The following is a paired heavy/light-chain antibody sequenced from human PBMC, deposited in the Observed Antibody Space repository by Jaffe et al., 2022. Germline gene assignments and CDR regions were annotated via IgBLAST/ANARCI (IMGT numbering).Heavy chain of an antibody. D-gene: IGHD3-10*01. CDR2: IYPGDSDT. Sequence: EVQLVQSGAEVKKPGESLKISCKGSGYSFTSYWIGWVRQMPGKGLEWMGIIYPGDSDTRYSPSFQGQVTISADKSISTAYLQWSSLKASDTAMYYCVRHAPMVRGVIIIAPEVDYWGQGTLVTVSS. CDR3: VRHAPMVRGVIIIAPEVDY. J-gene: IGHJ4*02. CDR1: GYSFTSYW. V-gene: IGHV5-51*01.
Light chain of an antibody. CDR3: MQRIEFPSIT. CDR1: QSLLDSDDGNTY. J-gene: IGKJ5*01. Sequence: DIVMTQTPLSLPVTPGEPASISCRSSQSLLDSDDGNTYLDWYLQKPGQSPQLLIYTLSYRASGVPDRFSGSGSGTDFTLKISRVEAEDVGVYYCMQRIEFPSITFGQGTRLEIK. CDR2: TLS. V-gene: IGKV2-40*01.